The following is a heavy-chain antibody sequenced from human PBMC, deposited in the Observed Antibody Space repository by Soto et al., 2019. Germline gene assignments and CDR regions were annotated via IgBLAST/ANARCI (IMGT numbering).Heavy chain of an antibody. Sequence: GASVKVSCKASGGTFSSYAISWVRQAPGQGLEWMGGIIPIFGTANYAQKFQGRVTITADESTSTAYMELSSLRSEDTAVYYCARWARHDYGEYYYYYGMDVWGQGTTVTVSS. CDR2: IIPIFGTA. CDR3: ARWARHDYGEYYYYYGMDV. D-gene: IGHD4-17*01. V-gene: IGHV1-69*13. CDR1: GGTFSSYA. J-gene: IGHJ6*02.